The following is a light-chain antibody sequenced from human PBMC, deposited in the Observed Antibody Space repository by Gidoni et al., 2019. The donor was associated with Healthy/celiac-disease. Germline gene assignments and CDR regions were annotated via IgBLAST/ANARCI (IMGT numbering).Light chain of an antibody. CDR3: SSYAGSNDLV. CDR1: SSDVGGYNY. J-gene: IGLJ2*01. Sequence: QSALTQPPSASGSPGQSVTISCTGTSSDVGGYNYVSWYQPHPGKAPKLMIYEVSERPSGVPDRFSGSKSGNTASLTVSGLQAEDEADYYCSSYAGSNDLVFGGGTTLTVL. CDR2: EVS. V-gene: IGLV2-8*01.